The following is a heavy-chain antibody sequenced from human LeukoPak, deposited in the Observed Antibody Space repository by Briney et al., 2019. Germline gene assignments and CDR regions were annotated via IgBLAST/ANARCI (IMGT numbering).Heavy chain of an antibody. CDR1: GFIFGSYG. J-gene: IGHJ6*03. CDR3: AKATVTTTYYYMDV. CDR2: ISGSGGST. D-gene: IGHD4-11*01. V-gene: IGHV3-23*01. Sequence: PGGSLRLSCAASGFIFGSYGMSWVRQAPGKGLEWVSAISGSGGSTYYADSVKGRFTISRDNSKNTLYLQMNSLRAEDTAVYYCAKATVTTTYYYMDVWGKGTTVTVSS.